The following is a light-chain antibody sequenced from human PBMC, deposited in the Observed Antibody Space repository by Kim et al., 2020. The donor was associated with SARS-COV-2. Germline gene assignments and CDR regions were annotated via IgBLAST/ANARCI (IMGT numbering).Light chain of an antibody. CDR1: QSVLYSSNNKNY. CDR2: WAS. J-gene: IGKJ2*01. CDR3: QQYYSTPPYT. Sequence: ATINCKSSQSVLYSSNNKNYLAWYQQKPGQPPKLLIYWASTRESVVPDRCSGSGSGTDITLTISSLQAEDVAVYYCQQYYSTPPYTFGQGTKLEI. V-gene: IGKV4-1*01.